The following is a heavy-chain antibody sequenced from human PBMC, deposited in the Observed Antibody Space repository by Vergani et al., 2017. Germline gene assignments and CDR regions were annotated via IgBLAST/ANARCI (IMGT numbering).Heavy chain of an antibody. CDR2: ISWDGGST. J-gene: IGHJ6*02. V-gene: IGHV3-43D*04. Sequence: EVQLVESGGVVVQPGGSLRLSCAASGFTFDDYAMHWVRQAPGKGLEWVSLISWDGGSTYYADSVKGRFTISRDNSKNSLYLQMNSLRAEDTALYYCAKDTVPMFYYGSGSPAYYYYCYGMYVWGQGTTVTVSS. CDR1: GFTFDDYA. CDR3: AKDTVPMFYYGSGSPAYYYYCYGMYV. D-gene: IGHD3-10*01.